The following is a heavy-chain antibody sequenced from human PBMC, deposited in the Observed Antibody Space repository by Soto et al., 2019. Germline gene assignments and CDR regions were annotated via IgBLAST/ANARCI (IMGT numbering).Heavy chain of an antibody. CDR3: ARDILANSASGGYWYFDL. Sequence: QVQLQESGPGLVKPSETLSLTCTVSGGSVSSGSYYWSWIRQPPGKGLEWIGYIYYSGSTNYNPSLKSRVTISVDTSKNQFSLKLSSVTAADTAVYYCARDILANSASGGYWYFDLWGRGTLVTVSS. V-gene: IGHV4-61*01. J-gene: IGHJ2*01. D-gene: IGHD3-3*02. CDR1: GGSVSSGSYY. CDR2: IYYSGST.